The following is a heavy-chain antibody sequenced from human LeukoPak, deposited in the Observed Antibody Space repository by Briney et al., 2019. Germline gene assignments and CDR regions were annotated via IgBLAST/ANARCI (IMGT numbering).Heavy chain of an antibody. Sequence: GGSLRLSCAASGFTFSNAWMSWVRQAPGKGLVWVGRIKSKTDGGTTDYAAPVKGRFTISRDDSKNTLYLQMNSLKTEDTAVYYCTTGQTIFGVVMRTGMDVWGKGTTVTVSS. D-gene: IGHD3-3*01. V-gene: IGHV3-15*01. J-gene: IGHJ6*04. CDR3: TTGQTIFGVVMRTGMDV. CDR2: IKSKTDGGTT. CDR1: GFTFSNAW.